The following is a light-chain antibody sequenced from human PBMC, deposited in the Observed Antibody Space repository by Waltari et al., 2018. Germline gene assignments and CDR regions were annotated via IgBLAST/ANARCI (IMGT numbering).Light chain of an antibody. Sequence: EIELTQSPGALFLSPGERATLSCRASQSLSTAQLAWYKQRPGQAPSLVIHGASNRASGIPERFSGSVSGTGFTLTITRLEPEDFAVYYCQHYGTSVTFGGGTKVEIK. CDR2: GAS. J-gene: IGKJ4*01. V-gene: IGKV3-20*01. CDR1: QSLSTAQ. CDR3: QHYGTSVT.